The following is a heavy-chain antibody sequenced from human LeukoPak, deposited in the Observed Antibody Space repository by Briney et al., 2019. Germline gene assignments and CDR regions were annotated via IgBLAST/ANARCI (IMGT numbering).Heavy chain of an antibody. CDR3: ARDLWKVGATNWAYNWFDP. J-gene: IGHJ5*02. D-gene: IGHD1-26*01. V-gene: IGHV4-61*02. Sequence: SGSTNYNPSLKSRVTISVDTSKNQFSLKLSSVTAADTAVYYCARDLWKVGATNWAYNWFDPWGQGTLVTVSS. CDR2: SGST.